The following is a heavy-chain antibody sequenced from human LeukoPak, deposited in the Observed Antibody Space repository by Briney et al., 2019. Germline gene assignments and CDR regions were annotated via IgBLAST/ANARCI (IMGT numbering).Heavy chain of an antibody. J-gene: IGHJ4*02. Sequence: GGSLRLSCAASGFTFSSYAMSWVRQAPGKGLEWVSAISGSGGSTYYADSVKGRFTISRDNSKNRLYLQMNSLRAEDTAVYYCAKDKGVVVPAAADYWGQGTLVTASS. CDR1: GFTFSSYA. V-gene: IGHV3-23*01. CDR2: ISGSGGST. D-gene: IGHD2-2*01. CDR3: AKDKGVVVPAAADY.